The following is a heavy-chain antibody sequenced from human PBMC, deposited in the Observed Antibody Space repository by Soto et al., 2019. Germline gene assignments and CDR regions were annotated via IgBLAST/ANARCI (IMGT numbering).Heavy chain of an antibody. J-gene: IGHJ6*02. CDR1: GDSAYSNRVA. CDR2: KYYRSKWYN. V-gene: IGHV6-1*01. CDR3: AGQYYGMDV. Sequence: SQTLSLTCALSGDSAYSNRVAWHWIREFQSKGLDWLGRKYYRSKWYNDYAISVKSRITITSDTSETQFSLQLNSVTPEDIVVYYGAGQYYGMDVWGQGTTVTVSS.